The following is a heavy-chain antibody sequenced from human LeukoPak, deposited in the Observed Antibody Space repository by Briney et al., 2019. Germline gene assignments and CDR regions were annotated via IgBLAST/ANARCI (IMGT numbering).Heavy chain of an antibody. V-gene: IGHV4-61*02. CDR1: GGSISSGSYY. CDR2: IYTSGST. D-gene: IGHD1-26*01. J-gene: IGHJ4*02. Sequence: SETLSLTCTVSGGSISSGSYYWSWIRQPAGKGLEWIGRIYTSGSTNYNPSLKSRVTISVDTSKNQFSLKLSSVTAADTAVYYCARRVGGSRFDYWGQGTLVTVSS. CDR3: ARRVGGSRFDY.